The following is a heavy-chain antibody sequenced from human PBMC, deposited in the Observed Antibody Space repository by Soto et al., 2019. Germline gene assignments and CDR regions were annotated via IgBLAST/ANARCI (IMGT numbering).Heavy chain of an antibody. J-gene: IGHJ6*02. CDR2: ISGSGGST. D-gene: IGHD6-6*01. Sequence: GGSLRLSCAASGFTFSSYAMSWVRQAPGKGLEWVSAISGSGGSTYYADSVKGRFTISRDNSKNTLYLQMNSLRAEDTAVYYCANLYSSSSIYYYYGMDVWGQGTTVTVSS. CDR1: GFTFSSYA. V-gene: IGHV3-23*01. CDR3: ANLYSSSSIYYYYGMDV.